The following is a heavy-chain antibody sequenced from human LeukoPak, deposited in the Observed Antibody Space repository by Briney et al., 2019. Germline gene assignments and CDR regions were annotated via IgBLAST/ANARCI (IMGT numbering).Heavy chain of an antibody. D-gene: IGHD1-26*01. V-gene: IGHV3-7*01. CDR3: ASDKIVGASRFDY. Sequence: AGGSLRLSCAASGFTFSSYEMNWVRQAPGKGLEWVANIKQDGSEKYYVDSVKGRFTISRDNAKNSLYLQMNSLRAEDTAVYYCASDKIVGASRFDYWGQGTLVTVSS. CDR2: IKQDGSEK. J-gene: IGHJ4*02. CDR1: GFTFSSYE.